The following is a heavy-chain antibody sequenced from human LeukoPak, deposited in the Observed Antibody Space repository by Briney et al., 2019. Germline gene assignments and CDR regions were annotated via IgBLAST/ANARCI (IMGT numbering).Heavy chain of an antibody. J-gene: IGHJ4*02. Sequence: GGSLRLSCAASGFTFSNYAMNWVRQARGKGLEWVSSISGSGGTTYYAGSVKGRFTISRDNSKNTLYLQMNSLRAEDTAVYYCAKVRYVGYYFDTWGQGTLVTVSS. D-gene: IGHD3-9*01. CDR1: GFTFSNYA. CDR2: ISGSGGTT. V-gene: IGHV3-23*01. CDR3: AKVRYVGYYFDT.